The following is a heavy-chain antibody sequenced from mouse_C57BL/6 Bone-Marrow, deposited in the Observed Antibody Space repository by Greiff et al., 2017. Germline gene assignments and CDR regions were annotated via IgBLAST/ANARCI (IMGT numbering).Heavy chain of an antibody. D-gene: IGHD1-1*01. CDR2: IDPETGGT. CDR1: GYTFTDYE. Sequence: VKLQESGAELVRPGASVTLSCKASGYTFTDYEMHWVKQTPVHGLEWIGAIDPETGGTAYNQKFKGKAILTADKSSSTAYMELRSLTSEDSAVYYCTRSYYGSSYRFDYWGQGTTLTVSS. J-gene: IGHJ2*01. V-gene: IGHV1-15*01. CDR3: TRSYYGSSYRFDY.